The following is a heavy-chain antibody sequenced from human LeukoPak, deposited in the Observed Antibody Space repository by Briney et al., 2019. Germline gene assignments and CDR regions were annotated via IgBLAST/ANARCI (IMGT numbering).Heavy chain of an antibody. V-gene: IGHV3-21*01. CDR2: ISSSGSHI. CDR1: ESTFSSFP. J-gene: IGHJ2*01. D-gene: IGHD5/OR15-5a*01. Sequence: PGGSLRLSCTASESTFSSFPMSWVRQAPGTGLEWLSSISSSGSHIYYADSLKGRFTVSRDNAKNSLYVQMNSLRAEDTAVYYCAKIGVSGHWYFDLWGRGTLVTVSS. CDR3: AKIGVSGHWYFDL.